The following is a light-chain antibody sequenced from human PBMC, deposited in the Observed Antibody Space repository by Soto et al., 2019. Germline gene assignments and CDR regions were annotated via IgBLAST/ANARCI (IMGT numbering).Light chain of an antibody. V-gene: IGLV2-14*03. CDR2: DVS. CDR3: TSFKTSNTFV. J-gene: IGLJ1*01. CDR1: SNDVGHFNY. Sequence: QSAPAQPASVSGSPGQSITISCTGTSNDVGHFNYVSWYQQHPGKAPKLLIFDVSNWPSGVSDRFSGSKSGNTASLTISGLQPEDEADYYCTSFKTSNTFVFGSGTKVT.